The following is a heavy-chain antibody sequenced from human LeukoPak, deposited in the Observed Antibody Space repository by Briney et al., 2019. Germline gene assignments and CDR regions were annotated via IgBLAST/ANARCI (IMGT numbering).Heavy chain of an antibody. V-gene: IGHV3-30*18. Sequence: GGSLRLSCAASGFTFSSYGMHWVRQAPVKELEWVAVISYDGSNKYYADSVKGRFTISRDNSKNTLYLQMNSLRAEDTAVYYCAKGSPRIFGVASAPLLDYWGQGTLVTVSS. CDR2: ISYDGSNK. CDR3: AKGSPRIFGVASAPLLDY. D-gene: IGHD3-3*02. J-gene: IGHJ4*02. CDR1: GFTFSSYG.